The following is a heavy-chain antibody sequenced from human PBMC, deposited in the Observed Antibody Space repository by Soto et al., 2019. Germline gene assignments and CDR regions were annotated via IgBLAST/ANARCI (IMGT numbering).Heavy chain of an antibody. J-gene: IGHJ4*02. CDR3: AKGFDWLLSHPSYFDY. D-gene: IGHD3-9*01. V-gene: IGHV3-23*01. Sequence: GGSLRLSCAASGFTFSSYAMSWVRQAPGKGLEWVSAISGSGGSTYYADSVKGRFTISRDNSKNTLYLQMNSLRAEDTAVYYCAKGFDWLLSHPSYFDYWGQGTLVTVSS. CDR2: ISGSGGST. CDR1: GFTFSSYA.